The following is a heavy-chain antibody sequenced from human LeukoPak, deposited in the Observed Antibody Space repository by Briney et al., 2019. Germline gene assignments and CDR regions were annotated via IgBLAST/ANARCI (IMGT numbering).Heavy chain of an antibody. D-gene: IGHD3-10*01. CDR2: IYYSGST. CDR1: GGSISSYY. V-gene: IGHV4-59*01. J-gene: IGHJ4*01. CDR3: ARTRFWGYYFDY. Sequence: SETLSLTCTVSGGSISSYYWSWIRQPPGKGPEWIGYIYYSGSTNYNPSLKSRVTISVDTSKNQFSLKLSSVTAADTAVYYCARTRFWGYYFDYWGHGTLVTVSS.